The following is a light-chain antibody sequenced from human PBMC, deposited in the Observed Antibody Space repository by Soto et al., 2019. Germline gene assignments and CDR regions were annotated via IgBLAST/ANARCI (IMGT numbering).Light chain of an antibody. V-gene: IGLV1-40*01. J-gene: IGLJ3*02. Sequence: QSVLTQPPSVSGAPGQRVTISCTGISSNIGAGYDVHWYQQLPGTAPKLLIYGNSNRPSGVPDRFSGSKSGTSASLAITGLRAEDEADYYCQSYDSSLSGWVFGGRTKLTVL. CDR3: QSYDSSLSGWV. CDR2: GNS. CDR1: SSNIGAGYD.